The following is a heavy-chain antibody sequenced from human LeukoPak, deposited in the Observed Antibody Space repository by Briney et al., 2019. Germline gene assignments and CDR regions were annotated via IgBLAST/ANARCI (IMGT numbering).Heavy chain of an antibody. V-gene: IGHV3-23*01. CDR2: LSASGGTT. CDR1: GFTFSNYA. Sequence: GGSLGLSCAASGFTFSNYAMTWVRQAPGKGLEWVSALSASGGTTYYADSVKGRFTTSRDNSKNTLYLQMNSLRAEDTAVYYCAKLPREYCSSTSCPNWFDTWGQGTLVTVSS. CDR3: AKLPREYCSSTSCPNWFDT. D-gene: IGHD2-2*01. J-gene: IGHJ5*02.